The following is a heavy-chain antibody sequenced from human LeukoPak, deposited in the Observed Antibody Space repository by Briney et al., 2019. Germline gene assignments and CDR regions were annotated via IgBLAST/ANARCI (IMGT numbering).Heavy chain of an antibody. V-gene: IGHV4-4*01. CDR3: ARVDYFDKWLWAQPPRSFDP. D-gene: IGHD3-9*01. Sequence: PGGSLRLSCAASGFTFSSYAMSWVRQSPGKGLEWIGEIFHSGVTNYNPSLKSRAVISLEKSKNQFSLKLTSVTAADTAVYFCARVDYFDKWLWAQPPRSFDPWGQGTLVTVSS. CDR2: IFHSGVT. J-gene: IGHJ5*02. CDR1: GFTFSSYAM.